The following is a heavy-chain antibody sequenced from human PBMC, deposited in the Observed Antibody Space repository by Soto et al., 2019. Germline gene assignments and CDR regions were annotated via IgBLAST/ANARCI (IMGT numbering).Heavy chain of an antibody. J-gene: IGHJ3*02. CDR2: IRDGGEST. V-gene: IGHV3-23*01. Sequence: EVQLLESGGGLVQPGESLRLSCAVSGFIFGNYMMTWVRQAPGKGLEWVSTIRDGGESTYYADSVKGRFTISRDNSKNTSYLQTDSLGVEDPAVYYCAPHVPCSGGSCHYDAFDIRGQGTMVTVSS. CDR1: GFIFGNYM. CDR3: APHVPCSGGSCHYDAFDI. D-gene: IGHD2-15*01.